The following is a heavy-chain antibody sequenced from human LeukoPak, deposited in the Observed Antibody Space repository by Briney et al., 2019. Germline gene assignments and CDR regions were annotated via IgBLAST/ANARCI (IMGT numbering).Heavy chain of an antibody. Sequence: SETLSLTCTVSGGSISSGSYYWSWIRQPAGKGLEWIGYIYRSGSTYYNPSLKSRVTISVDRSKNQFSLKLSSVTAADTAVYYCARGGTIVVVPAAMEDYFDYWGQGTLVTVSS. D-gene: IGHD2-2*01. CDR2: IYRSGST. CDR1: GGSISSGSYY. CDR3: ARGGTIVVVPAAMEDYFDY. V-gene: IGHV4-30-2*01. J-gene: IGHJ4*02.